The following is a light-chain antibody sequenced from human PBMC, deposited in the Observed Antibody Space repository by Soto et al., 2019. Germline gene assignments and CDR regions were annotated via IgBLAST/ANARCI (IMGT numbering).Light chain of an antibody. CDR3: SSYTTSSTL. Sequence: QSALTQPASVSGSPGQSITISCTGTSSDVGSFNYVSWYQQHPGKAPKLMIYEVSNRPSGVSNRFSGSKSGNTASLTISGLQAEDEADYYCSSYTTSSTLFGTGTKVTV. J-gene: IGLJ1*01. CDR2: EVS. V-gene: IGLV2-14*01. CDR1: SSDVGSFNY.